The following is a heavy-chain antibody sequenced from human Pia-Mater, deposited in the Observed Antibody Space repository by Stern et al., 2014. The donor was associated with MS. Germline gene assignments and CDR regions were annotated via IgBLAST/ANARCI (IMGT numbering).Heavy chain of an antibody. CDR2: IIPTFDTP. Sequence: QVQLVQSGAEVKKPGSSVKVSCKASGGTFSSYEITWVRQAPGQGLEGMGGIIPTFDTPTYAQKFQDRGTISADESTNTAYLELNGLKSDDTAIYFCARAYTYYSNSAGYWGQGTLVTVSS. D-gene: IGHD3-10*01. J-gene: IGHJ4*02. CDR3: ARAYTYYSNSAGY. CDR1: GGTFSSYE. V-gene: IGHV1-69*01.